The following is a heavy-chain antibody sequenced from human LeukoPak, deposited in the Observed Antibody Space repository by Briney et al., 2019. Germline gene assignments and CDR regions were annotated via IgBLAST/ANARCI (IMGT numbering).Heavy chain of an antibody. J-gene: IGHJ3*02. CDR3: SKSTYYYDTFVNAFDI. V-gene: IGHV4-59*08. CDR1: GGSISSYY. Sequence: SETLSLICSVSGGSISSYYWSWIRQPPGKGQEWIGYIYYSGSTNYNPSLKSRVTISVDTSKNTFSLKLSSVTAADTAVYYCSKSTYYYDTFVNAFDIWGQGTMVTVSS. CDR2: IYYSGST. D-gene: IGHD3-22*01.